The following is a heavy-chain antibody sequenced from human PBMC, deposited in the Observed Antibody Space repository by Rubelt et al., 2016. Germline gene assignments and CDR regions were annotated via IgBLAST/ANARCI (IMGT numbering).Heavy chain of an antibody. CDR1: GGSFSGYY. J-gene: IGHJ4*02. D-gene: IGHD3-3*01. CDR3: AGGITIFGVASGYFDY. CDR2: INHSGST. V-gene: IGHV4-34*01. Sequence: QAQLQQWGAGLLKPSETLSLTCAVYGGSFSGYYWSWIRQPPGKGLEWIGEINHSGSTNYNPSLKSRVTISVDTSKNQFSLKLSSVTAADTAVYYCAGGITIFGVASGYFDYWGQGTLVTVSS.